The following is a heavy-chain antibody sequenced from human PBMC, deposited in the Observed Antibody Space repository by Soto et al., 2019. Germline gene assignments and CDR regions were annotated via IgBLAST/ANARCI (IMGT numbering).Heavy chain of an antibody. Sequence: EVQVVESGGGLVQPGGSLRLSCAASGFTFSSYWMHWVRQAPGKGLVWVSRINSDGSSTSYADSVKGRFTISRDNAKNTLYLQMNSLRAEDTAVYYCASTGLRYFDWLPYYYYGMDVWGQGTTVTVSS. CDR3: ASTGLRYFDWLPYYYYGMDV. D-gene: IGHD3-9*01. J-gene: IGHJ6*02. CDR1: GFTFSSYW. CDR2: INSDGSST. V-gene: IGHV3-74*01.